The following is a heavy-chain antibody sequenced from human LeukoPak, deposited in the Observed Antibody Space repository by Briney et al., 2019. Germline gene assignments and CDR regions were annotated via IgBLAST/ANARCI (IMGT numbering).Heavy chain of an antibody. CDR3: ALVTSGNWWFDP. D-gene: IGHD2-21*02. V-gene: IGHV1-2*02. CDR1: RHTFTVYH. J-gene: IGHJ5*02. CDR2: INPDSGVT. Sequence: ASVKVSCKASRHTFTVYHVHWVRQAPGQGLGWMGWINPDSGVTNYAQNLQARVTMTRDTSISTVFLDLSSLISDDTAVYYCALVTSGNWWFDPWGQGTLVTVSS.